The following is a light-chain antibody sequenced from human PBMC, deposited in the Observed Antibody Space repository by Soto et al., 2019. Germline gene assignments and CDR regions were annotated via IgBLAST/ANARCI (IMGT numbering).Light chain of an antibody. V-gene: IGKV3-20*01. CDR2: GAS. Sequence: DIVLTQSPGTLSLSPGERVTLYCRASQSVSSSFLAWYQQKPGQAPRLLIYGASSRATGVPDRFSGSGSGTDFTLTISRLEPEEFAVYYCQQYHSSPRTFGQGTKVDIK. CDR1: QSVSSSF. J-gene: IGKJ1*01. CDR3: QQYHSSPRT.